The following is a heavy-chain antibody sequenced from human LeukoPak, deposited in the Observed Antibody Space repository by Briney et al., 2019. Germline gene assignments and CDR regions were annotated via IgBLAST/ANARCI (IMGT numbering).Heavy chain of an antibody. J-gene: IGHJ4*02. CDR3: ATELLSHFDY. CDR1: GFSFIDAW. CDR2: IQREIDGGTT. D-gene: IGHD2-21*02. Sequence: GGSLRLSCDASGFSFIDAWMSWVRQAAPRGLEWVGRIQREIDGGTTDYAAPVKGRFTISRDDSKNTLYLQMNSLKIEDTAVYYCATELLSHFDYWSQGTLVTVSS. V-gene: IGHV3-15*01.